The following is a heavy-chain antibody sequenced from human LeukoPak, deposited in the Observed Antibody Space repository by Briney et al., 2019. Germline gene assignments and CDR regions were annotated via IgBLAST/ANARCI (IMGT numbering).Heavy chain of an antibody. CDR3: AKCSTSAYTSGWCNWIDP. CDR1: GFIFSNYG. V-gene: IGHV3-23*01. Sequence: PGGSLRLSCAASGFIFSNYGMNWVRQAPGKGLEWVSSTVSRGTTQYADSVKGRFTVSRDTSKNTLYLQMNSLRADDTAVYYCAKCSTSAYTSGWCNWIDPWGQGTLVTVSS. D-gene: IGHD6-19*01. J-gene: IGHJ5*02. CDR2: TVSRGTT.